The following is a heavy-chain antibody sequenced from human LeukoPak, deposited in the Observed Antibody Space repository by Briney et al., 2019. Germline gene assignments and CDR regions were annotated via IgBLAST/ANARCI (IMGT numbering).Heavy chain of an antibody. V-gene: IGHV3-21*04. J-gene: IGHJ4*02. CDR1: GFTFSSYS. CDR3: AKSLAPRTKYSSTFPPFDY. CDR2: ISSSSSYI. Sequence: GGSLRLSCAASGFTFSSYSMNWVRQAPGKGLEWVSSISSSSSYIYYADSVKGRFTISRDNSKNTLYLQMNSLRAEDTAVYYCAKSLAPRTKYSSTFPPFDYWGQGTLVTVSS. D-gene: IGHD5-18*01.